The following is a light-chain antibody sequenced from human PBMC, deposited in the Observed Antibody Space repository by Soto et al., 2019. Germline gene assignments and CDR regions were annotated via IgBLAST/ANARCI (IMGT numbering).Light chain of an antibody. CDR3: LQDYSHPPT. V-gene: IGKV1-6*01. CDR1: QDIKND. Sequence: AIQMTQSPSSLSASLGDSVAITCRASQDIKNDSAWYRHRPGTAPKLLIYAATALQSGVPLRVSGSGSGTDFTLTIRNLQPEDSATYYCLQDYSHPPTFGQGTRLEIK. J-gene: IGKJ2*01. CDR2: AAT.